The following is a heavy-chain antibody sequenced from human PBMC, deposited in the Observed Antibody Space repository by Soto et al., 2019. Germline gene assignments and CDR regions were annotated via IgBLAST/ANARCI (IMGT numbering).Heavy chain of an antibody. CDR2: IYYSGST. J-gene: IGHJ4*02. Sequence: SENPSLTCTVSGGSVSSGRYYWSWVPQPPGKGLEWIGYIYYSGSTNYNPSLKSRVTISVDTSKNQFSLRLSSVTAADTAVYYCARDKVVPGSYFDYWGQGTLVTVSS. CDR1: GGSVSSGRYY. CDR3: ARDKVVPGSYFDY. D-gene: IGHD2-2*01. V-gene: IGHV4-61*01.